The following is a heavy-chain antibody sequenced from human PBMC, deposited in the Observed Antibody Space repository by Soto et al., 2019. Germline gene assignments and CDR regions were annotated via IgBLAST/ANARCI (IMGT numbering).Heavy chain of an antibody. D-gene: IGHD3-10*01. CDR1: GFTLSGHG. V-gene: IGHV3-30*03. Sequence: QVQLVASGGGVVQPGRSLSLSCAASGFTLSGHGLHWVRQAPGKGLEWVAVVTHDGTERHYPDSVKGRFTIIRDISKNTFYLQMNSLRVEDTAMYYCAREKNSGYYRTVDYWGQGTLVTVSS. CDR2: VTHDGTER. CDR3: AREKNSGYYRTVDY. J-gene: IGHJ4*02.